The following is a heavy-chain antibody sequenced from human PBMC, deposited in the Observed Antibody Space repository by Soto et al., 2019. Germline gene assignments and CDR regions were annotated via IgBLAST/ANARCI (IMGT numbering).Heavy chain of an antibody. D-gene: IGHD3-10*01. Sequence: SETLSLTCAVYGGSFRGYYWRWLRQHPGKGLEWIGEINHSGSTNYNPSLKSRVTISVDTSKNQFSLKLSSVTAADTAVYYCARGRVRYYYGSTPRPGRMDVWGQGTTVT. CDR3: ARGRVRYYYGSTPRPGRMDV. J-gene: IGHJ6*02. CDR2: INHSGST. CDR1: GGSFRGYY. V-gene: IGHV4-34*01.